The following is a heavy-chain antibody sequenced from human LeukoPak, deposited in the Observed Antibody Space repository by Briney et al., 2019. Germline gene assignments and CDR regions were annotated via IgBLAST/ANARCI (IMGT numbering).Heavy chain of an antibody. CDR3: ASRLYTSGWGMDV. CDR2: IYYDGST. CDR1: GDSISTYY. V-gene: IGHV4-59*01. J-gene: IGHJ6*03. D-gene: IGHD6-19*01. Sequence: PSETLSLTCTVSGDSISTYYWTCVRQPPGKRLEWVGYIYYDGSTNSSPSLKSRVTISADTSKNQFSLRLSSVTAADTAVYYCASRLYTSGWGMDVWGKGTTVTVSS.